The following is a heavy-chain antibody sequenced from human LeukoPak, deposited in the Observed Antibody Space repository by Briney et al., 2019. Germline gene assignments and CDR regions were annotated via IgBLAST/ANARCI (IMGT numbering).Heavy chain of an antibody. J-gene: IGHJ4*02. V-gene: IGHV3-53*01. CDR2: IYSGGST. CDR3: ARDRGYCSGGSCYSYFDY. CDR1: GSTVSSNY. D-gene: IGHD2-15*01. Sequence: GGSLRLSCAASGSTVSSNYMSWVRQAPGKGLEWVSVIYSGGSTYYADSVKGRFTISGDNSKNTLYLQMNSLRAEDTAVYYCARDRGYCSGGSCYSYFDYWGQGTLVTVSS.